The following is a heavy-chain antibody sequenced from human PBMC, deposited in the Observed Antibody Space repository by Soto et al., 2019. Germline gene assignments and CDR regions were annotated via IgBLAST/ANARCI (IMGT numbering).Heavy chain of an antibody. V-gene: IGHV3-23*01. CDR2: ISGSGSST. J-gene: IGHJ6*02. CDR3: AKASGYSNYYGIDV. Sequence: EVQLLESGGGLVQPGGSLRLSCAASGLTFSLYAMTWVRQAPGKGLEWVSAISGSGSSTYYADSVKGRFTTSRDNSKNTLFLQMDSLRAEDTAVYYCAKASGYSNYYGIDVWGQGTTVTVSS. D-gene: IGHD4-4*01. CDR1: GLTFSLYA.